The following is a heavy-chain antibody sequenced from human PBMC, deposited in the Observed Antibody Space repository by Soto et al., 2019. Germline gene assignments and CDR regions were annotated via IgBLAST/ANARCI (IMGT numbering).Heavy chain of an antibody. Sequence: QVQLVQSGAEVKKPGSSVKVSCKASGGTFSSYAISWVRQAPGQGLEWMGGIIPIFGTANYAQKFQGRVTITAVKSTSTAYMELSSLRSEDTAVYDCARDGVGATRMYYFDYWGQGTLGTVSS. CDR3: ARDGVGATRMYYFDY. J-gene: IGHJ4*02. V-gene: IGHV1-69*06. CDR2: IIPIFGTA. CDR1: GGTFSSYA. D-gene: IGHD1-26*01.